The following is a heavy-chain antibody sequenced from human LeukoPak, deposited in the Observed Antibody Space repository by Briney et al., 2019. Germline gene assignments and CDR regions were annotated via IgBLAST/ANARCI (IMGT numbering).Heavy chain of an antibody. CDR1: GFTFNSYA. Sequence: GGSLRLSCAASGFTFNSYAMAWVRQAPGKGLECVSHITTGGSSIFYADFVKGRFTISRDNVKNSLYLQMNSLRAEDAAVYYCARVRYDSGWYDYWGQGALVTVSS. CDR2: ITTGGSSI. D-gene: IGHD6-19*01. J-gene: IGHJ4*02. CDR3: ARVRYDSGWYDY. V-gene: IGHV3-48*03.